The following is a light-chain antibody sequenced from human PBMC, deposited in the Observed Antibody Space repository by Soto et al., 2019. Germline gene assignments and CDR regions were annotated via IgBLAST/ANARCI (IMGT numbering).Light chain of an antibody. V-gene: IGKV3-15*01. CDR2: GAS. CDR3: QQYNNWPRT. Sequence: EMVMTQSQATLSVSPLERGPLXFRASQSFSSNLAWYQQKPGQAPRLLIYGASTRATGIPARFSGSGSGTDFTLTISSLQSEDFAVYYCQQYNNWPRTFGQGTRLENK. J-gene: IGKJ5*01. CDR1: QSFSSN.